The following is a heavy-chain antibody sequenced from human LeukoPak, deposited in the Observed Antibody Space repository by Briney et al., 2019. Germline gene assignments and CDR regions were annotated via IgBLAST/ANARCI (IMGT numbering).Heavy chain of an antibody. CDR1: GFSFSTHW. D-gene: IGHD5-24*01. J-gene: IGHJ3*02. Sequence: GGSLRLCFAASGFSFSTHWMSWFRQAPGKGLGWWDLKKQDGSVIQYVHSVKGRFTISRDNAKNRLPLHMNSLRGDDTAVYYCSGDEGWTFDIWGQGTKVTVSS. CDR3: SGDEGWTFDI. CDR2: KKQDGSVI. V-gene: IGHV3-7*01.